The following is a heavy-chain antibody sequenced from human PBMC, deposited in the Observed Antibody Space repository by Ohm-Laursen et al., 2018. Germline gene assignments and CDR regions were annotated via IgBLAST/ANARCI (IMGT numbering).Heavy chain of an antibody. CDR1: GFTFSSYA. CDR2: ISGSGGST. D-gene: IGHD4-23*01. V-gene: IGHV3-23*01. CDR3: AKEGARLNTVVTHDY. Sequence: SLRLSCSASGFTFSSYAMSWVRQAPGKGLEWVSTISGSGGSTYYADSVKGRITISRDNSKNTLYLQMNSLRAEDTAVYYCAKEGARLNTVVTHDYWGRGPLVTVSS. J-gene: IGHJ4*02.